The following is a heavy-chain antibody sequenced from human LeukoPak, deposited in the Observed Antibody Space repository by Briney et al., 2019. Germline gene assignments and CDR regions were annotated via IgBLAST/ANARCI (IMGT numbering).Heavy chain of an antibody. J-gene: IGHJ6*02. D-gene: IGHD5-18*01. Sequence: SETLSLTCTVSGGSISSYYWSWIRQPPGKGLEWIGEINHSGSTNYNPSLKSRVTISVDTSKNQFSLKLSSVTAADTAVYYCARDGFHTAVDVWGQGTTVTVSS. CDR1: GGSISSYY. CDR2: INHSGST. V-gene: IGHV4-34*09. CDR3: ARDGFHTAVDV.